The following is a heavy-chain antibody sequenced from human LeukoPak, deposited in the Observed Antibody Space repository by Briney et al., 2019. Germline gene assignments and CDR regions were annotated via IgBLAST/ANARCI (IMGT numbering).Heavy chain of an antibody. J-gene: IGHJ4*02. CDR1: GYTFTGYY. CDR2: INPNSGGT. D-gene: IGHD6-19*01. V-gene: IGHV1-2*02. CDR3: ARELSSGWYYIDY. Sequence: GASVKVSCKASGYTFTGYYMHWVRQAPGQGLEWMGWINPNSGGTNYAQKFQGRVTMTRDTSISTAYMELSRLRSDDTAVYNCARELSSGWYYIDYWGQGTLVTVSS.